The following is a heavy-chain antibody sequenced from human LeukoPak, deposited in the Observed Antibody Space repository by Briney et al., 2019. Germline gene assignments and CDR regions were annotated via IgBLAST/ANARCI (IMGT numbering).Heavy chain of an antibody. J-gene: IGHJ5*02. CDR3: ARDYYDSSGFWFDP. Sequence: SVKVSRQASGGTFSSYTISWVRQAPGQGLEWMGRIIPILGIANYAQKFQGRVTITADKSTSTAYMELSSLRSEDTAVYYCARDYYDSSGFWFDPWGQGTLVTVSS. CDR2: IIPILGIA. V-gene: IGHV1-69*04. CDR1: GGTFSSYT. D-gene: IGHD3-22*01.